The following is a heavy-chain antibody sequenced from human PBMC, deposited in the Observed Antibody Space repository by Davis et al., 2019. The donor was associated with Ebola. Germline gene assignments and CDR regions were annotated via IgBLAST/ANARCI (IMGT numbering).Heavy chain of an antibody. CDR2: IYYSGST. Sequence: MPSETLSLTCTVSGGSISSYYWSWIRQPPGKGLEWIGYIYYSGSTNYNPSLKSRVTISVDTSKNQFSLKLSSVTAADTAVYYCARVRSSGWYRIFDYWGQGTLVTVSS. CDR3: ARVRSSGWYRIFDY. J-gene: IGHJ4*02. CDR1: GGSISSYY. V-gene: IGHV4-59*01. D-gene: IGHD6-19*01.